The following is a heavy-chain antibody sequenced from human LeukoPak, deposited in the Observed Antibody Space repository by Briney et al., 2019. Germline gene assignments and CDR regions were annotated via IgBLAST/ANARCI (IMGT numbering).Heavy chain of an antibody. CDR1: GGSISSSSYY. D-gene: IGHD3-22*01. CDR3: ARAARTVGAYYYDSSGYRNPPDY. V-gene: IGHV4-39*07. CDR2: IYYSGST. Sequence: SETLSLTCTVSGGSISSSSYYWGWIRQPPGKGLEWIGSIYYSGSTYYNPSLKSRVTISVDTSKNQFSLKLSSVTAVDTAVYYCARAARTVGAYYYDSSGYRNPPDYWGQGTLVTVSS. J-gene: IGHJ4*02.